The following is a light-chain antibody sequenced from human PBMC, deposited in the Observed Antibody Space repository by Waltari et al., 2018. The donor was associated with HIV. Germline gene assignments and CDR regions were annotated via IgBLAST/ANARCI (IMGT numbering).Light chain of an antibody. CDR1: QRVGIN. J-gene: IGKJ1*01. Sequence: EIVMTQSPATLSVSPGETAILSCRASQRVGINVAWNQQKPGQAPRLLMSAASTRATGTPARFSGSGSGTDFTLTISSLQSEDFAVYYCQHYNNWLTWTFGQGTNVEVK. CDR3: QHYNNWLTWT. CDR2: AAS. V-gene: IGKV3-15*01.